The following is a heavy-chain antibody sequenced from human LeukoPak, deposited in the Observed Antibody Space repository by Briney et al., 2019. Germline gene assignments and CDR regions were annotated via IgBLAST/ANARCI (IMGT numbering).Heavy chain of an antibody. CDR2: ISSSGNTI. D-gene: IGHD5-24*01. V-gene: IGHV3-48*03. Sequence: GGSLILSWAASGFTFSSYVMNWVRQAPGKGLEWVSYISSSGNTISYADSVKGRFTISRDNAKNSLYLQMNSLRAEDTAVYYCARERWLPRTGFDYWGQGTLVTVSS. J-gene: IGHJ4*02. CDR1: GFTFSSYV. CDR3: ARERWLPRTGFDY.